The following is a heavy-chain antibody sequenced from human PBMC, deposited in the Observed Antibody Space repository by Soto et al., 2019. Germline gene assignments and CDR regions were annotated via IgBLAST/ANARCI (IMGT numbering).Heavy chain of an antibody. CDR2: IYSGGST. CDR1: GFTVSSNY. D-gene: IGHD1-20*01. V-gene: IGHV3-66*01. CDR3: ASYSGITGTLEYFQH. Sequence: GGSLRLSCAASGFTVSSNYMSWVHQAPGKGLEWVSVIYSGGSTYYADSVKGRFTISRDNSKNTLYLQMNSLRAEDTAVYYCASYSGITGTLEYFQHWGQGTLVTVSS. J-gene: IGHJ1*01.